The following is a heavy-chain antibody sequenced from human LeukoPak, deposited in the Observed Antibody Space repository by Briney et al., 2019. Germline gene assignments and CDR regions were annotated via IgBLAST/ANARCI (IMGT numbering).Heavy chain of an antibody. CDR1: GGSISIYY. CDR2: IYDSRST. Sequence: SETLSLTCIVSGGSISIYYWSWIRQPPGKGLEWIGYIYDSRSTKYNPSLKSRVTISTDMSKNQFSLRLSSVTAADTAVYYCARDRELGYWGQGALVTVSS. D-gene: IGHD3-10*01. CDR3: ARDRELGY. V-gene: IGHV4-59*01. J-gene: IGHJ4*02.